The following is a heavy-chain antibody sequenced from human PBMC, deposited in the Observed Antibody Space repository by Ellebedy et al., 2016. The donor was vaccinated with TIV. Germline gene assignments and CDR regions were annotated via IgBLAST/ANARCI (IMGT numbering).Heavy chain of an antibody. CDR2: VKPDGSAT. J-gene: IGHJ4*02. CDR3: VKDSGNFSFDY. CDR1: GFTFRNYW. Sequence: GGSLRLXXAASGFTFRNYWMHWVRQAPGMGLQWVASVKPDGSATSYVDSVKGRFTVYRDNAENSLHLQMNSLRADEDTTLYYCVKDSGNFSFDYWGQGVLVTVSS. V-gene: IGHV3-7*01. D-gene: IGHD3-10*01.